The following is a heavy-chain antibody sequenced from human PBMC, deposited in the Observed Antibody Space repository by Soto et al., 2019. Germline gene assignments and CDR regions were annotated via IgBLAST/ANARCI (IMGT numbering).Heavy chain of an antibody. V-gene: IGHV3-23*01. CDR1: GLTFRDYA. CDR2: IYGSGGGI. J-gene: IGHJ4*02. CDR3: AKDLVSGDGLWLMDE. Sequence: EAQLLESGGGLVQPGGSLRLSCKASGLTFRDYAMTWVRQAPGKGLECVSGIYGSGGGIQYADSVKGRFTISRDNYRNTLYLQMNSLRDEDTAVYYCAKDLVSGDGLWLMDEWGQGTPVTVSP. D-gene: IGHD2-21*02.